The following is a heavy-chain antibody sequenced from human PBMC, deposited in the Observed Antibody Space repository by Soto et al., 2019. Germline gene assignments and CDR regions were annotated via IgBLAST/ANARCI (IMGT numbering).Heavy chain of an antibody. V-gene: IGHV4-34*01. CDR2: INHSGSP. Sequence: SETLSLTCAVYGRSFSGYYWSWIRQPPGKGLEWIGKINHSGSPIYNPSLKSRVTISVDTSKNQFSLKLSSVTAADTAVYYCARGGGRYYYAMDVWGQGTTVTVSS. D-gene: IGHD1-26*01. J-gene: IGHJ6*02. CDR3: ARGGGRYYYAMDV. CDR1: GRSFSGYY.